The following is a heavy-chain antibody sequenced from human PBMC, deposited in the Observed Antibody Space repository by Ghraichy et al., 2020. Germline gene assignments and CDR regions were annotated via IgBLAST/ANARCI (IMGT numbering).Heavy chain of an antibody. J-gene: IGHJ4*02. D-gene: IGHD3-22*01. V-gene: IGHV4-39*07. Sequence: LEWIGSIYYSGSTYYNPSLKSRVAISVDTSKNQFSLKLSSVTAADTAVYHCVYFFSYDCSGYYYVSYWGQGTLV. CDR3: VYFFSYDCSGYYYVSY. CDR2: IYYSGST.